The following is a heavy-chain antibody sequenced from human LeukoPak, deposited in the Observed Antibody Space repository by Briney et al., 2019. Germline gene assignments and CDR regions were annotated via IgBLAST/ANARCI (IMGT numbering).Heavy chain of an antibody. CDR2: IYYSGST. CDR1: GGSISSYY. V-gene: IGHV4-59*01. CDR3: ARGNSSGYLAWFDP. D-gene: IGHD3-22*01. Sequence: SDTLSLTCTVSGGSISSYYWSWIRQPPGKGLEWIGYIYYSGSTNYNPSLKSRVTISVDTSKTQFSLKLTSVTAADTAVYYCARGNSSGYLAWFDPWGQGTLVTVSS. J-gene: IGHJ5*02.